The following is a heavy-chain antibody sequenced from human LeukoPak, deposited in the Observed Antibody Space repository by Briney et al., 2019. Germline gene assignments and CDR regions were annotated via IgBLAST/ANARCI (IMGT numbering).Heavy chain of an antibody. CDR3: ARTDVNYDYVWGTSPAYYFDY. CDR2: IIPIFGTA. D-gene: IGHD3-16*01. V-gene: IGHV1-69*01. Sequence: SVKVSCKASGGTFSSYAIRWVRQAPGQGLEWMEGIIPIFGTANYAQKFQGRVTITADESTSTAYMELSSLRSEDTAVYYCARTDVNYDYVWGTSPAYYFDYWGQGTLVTVSS. J-gene: IGHJ4*02. CDR1: GGTFSSYA.